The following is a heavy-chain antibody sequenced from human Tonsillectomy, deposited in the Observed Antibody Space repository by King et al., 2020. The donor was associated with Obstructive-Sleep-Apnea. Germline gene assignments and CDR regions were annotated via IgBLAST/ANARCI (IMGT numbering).Heavy chain of an antibody. D-gene: IGHD4-23*01. J-gene: IGHJ4*02. CDR1: GGSISSYY. CDR2: IYYSGST. CDR3: ARDKGNYYFDY. V-gene: IGHV4-59*01. Sequence: VQLQESGPGLVKPSETLSLTCTVSGGSISSYYWSWIRQPPGKGLEWIGYIYYSGSTNYNPSRKSRVTISVDTATNQFSLKLSSVTAADTAVYYCARDKGNYYFDYGRQGTLVAVSS.